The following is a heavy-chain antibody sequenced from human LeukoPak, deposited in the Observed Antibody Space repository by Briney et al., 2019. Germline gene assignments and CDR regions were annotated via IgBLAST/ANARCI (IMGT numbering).Heavy chain of an antibody. CDR2: IYSGGST. CDR1: GFTVSSNY. CDR3: AKDGLLGYYYDSSGYYFDY. D-gene: IGHD3-22*01. Sequence: GGSLRLSCAASGFTVSSNYMNWVRQAPGKGLEWVSLIYSGGSTYYADSVKGRFTISRDNSKNTLYLQMNSLRAEDTAVYYCAKDGLLGYYYDSSGYYFDYWGQGTLVTVSS. J-gene: IGHJ4*02. V-gene: IGHV3-53*01.